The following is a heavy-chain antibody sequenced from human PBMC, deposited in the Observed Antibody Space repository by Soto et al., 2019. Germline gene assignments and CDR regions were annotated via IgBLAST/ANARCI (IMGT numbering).Heavy chain of an antibody. V-gene: IGHV3-30-3*01. CDR2: ISYDGSNK. D-gene: IGHD3-22*01. CDR3: ARAPYYYDSRGYYAY. Sequence: PGGSLRLSCAASGFTFSSYAMHWVRQAPGKGLEWVAVISYDGSNKYYADSVKGRFTISRDNSKNMLHLQMNSLRAEDTAVYFCARAPYYYDSRGYYAYWGQGTLVTVSS. CDR1: GFTFSSYA. J-gene: IGHJ4*02.